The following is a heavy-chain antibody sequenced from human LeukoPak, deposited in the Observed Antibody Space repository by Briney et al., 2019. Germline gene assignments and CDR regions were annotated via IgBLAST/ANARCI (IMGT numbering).Heavy chain of an antibody. J-gene: IGHJ5*02. V-gene: IGHV3-9*01. D-gene: IGHD2-8*01. CDR1: GFTFDDYA. CDR2: ISWNSGSI. CDR3: AKGLMNWFDP. Sequence: PGRSLRLSCAASGFTFDDYAMHWVRQAPGKGLEWVSGISWNSGSIGYADSVKGRFTISRDNSKNTLYLQMNSLRAEDTAVYYCAKGLMNWFDPWGQGTLVTVSS.